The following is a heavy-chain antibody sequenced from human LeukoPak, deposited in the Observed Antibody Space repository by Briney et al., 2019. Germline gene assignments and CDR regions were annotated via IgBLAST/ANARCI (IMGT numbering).Heavy chain of an antibody. CDR3: ARTRYYYGSRSYGAPYYFDY. CDR1: GDSISSDY. J-gene: IGHJ4*02. D-gene: IGHD3-10*01. V-gene: IGHV4-59*08. Sequence: SETLSLTCSVSGDSISSDYWGWIRQPPGKGLEWIGYISSSGSANYNPSLTSRVTMSVATSKNQFSLKLSSVTAADTAVYYCARTRYYYGSRSYGAPYYFDYWGQGTLVTVSS. CDR2: ISSSGSA.